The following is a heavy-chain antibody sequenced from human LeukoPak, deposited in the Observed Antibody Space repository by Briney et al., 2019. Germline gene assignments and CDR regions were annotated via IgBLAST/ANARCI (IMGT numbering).Heavy chain of an antibody. V-gene: IGHV1-69*02. D-gene: IGHD3-22*01. Sequence: SVKVSCKASGGTFSSYTISWVRQAPGQGLEWMGRIIPILGIANYAQKFQGRVTITADKSTSTAYMELSSLRSEETAVYYCAIRAKIVVVIIDYWGQGPLVTVSS. J-gene: IGHJ4*02. CDR1: GGTFSSYT. CDR3: AIRAKIVVVIIDY. CDR2: IIPILGIA.